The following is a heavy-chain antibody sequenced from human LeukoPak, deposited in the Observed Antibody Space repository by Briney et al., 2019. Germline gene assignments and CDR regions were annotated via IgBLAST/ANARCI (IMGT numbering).Heavy chain of an antibody. D-gene: IGHD6-19*01. J-gene: IGHJ4*02. V-gene: IGHV4-39*01. CDR3: ARQVVAVAGTGYFDY. Sequence: SETLSLTCTVSGGSIRSSSYYWGWIRQPPGKGLEWIGSIYYSGSTYYNASLKSRGTISVDTSKNQFPLKLNSVTAADTAVYFCARQVVAVAGTGYFDYWGQGALVTVSS. CDR1: GGSIRSSSYY. CDR2: IYYSGST.